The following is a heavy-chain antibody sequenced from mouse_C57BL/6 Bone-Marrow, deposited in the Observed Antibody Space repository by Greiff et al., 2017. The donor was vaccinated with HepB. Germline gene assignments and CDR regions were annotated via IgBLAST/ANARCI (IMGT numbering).Heavy chain of an antibody. J-gene: IGHJ3*01. CDR1: GFTFSDYG. V-gene: IGHV5-17*01. Sequence: EVKVVESGGGLVKPGGSLKLSCAASGFTFSDYGMLWVRQAPEKGLEWVAYISSGSSTIYYADTVKGRFTISRDNAKNTLFLQMTSLRSEDTAMYYCARSLLYPPRGFAYWGQGTLVTVSA. CDR3: ARSLLYPPRGFAY. D-gene: IGHD2-12*01. CDR2: ISSGSSTI.